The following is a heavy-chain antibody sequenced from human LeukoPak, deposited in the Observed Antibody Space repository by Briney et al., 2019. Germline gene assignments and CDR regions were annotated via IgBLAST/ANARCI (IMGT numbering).Heavy chain of an antibody. V-gene: IGHV3-74*01. D-gene: IGHD4-23*01. CDR2: INSDGSST. J-gene: IGHJ5*02. CDR3: ARDRRPSIYGGLDS. Sequence: GGSLRLSCAASGFTLSSYWMHWVRQAPGQGLVWVSRINSDGSSTSYADSVKGRFTISRDNAKNSLYLQMNSLTAEDTAVYYCARDRRPSIYGGLDSWGQGTLVTVSS. CDR1: GFTLSSYW.